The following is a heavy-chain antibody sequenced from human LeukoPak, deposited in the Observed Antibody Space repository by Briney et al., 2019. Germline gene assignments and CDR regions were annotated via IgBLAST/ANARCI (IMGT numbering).Heavy chain of an antibody. V-gene: IGHV3-74*01. Sequence: GGSLRLSCAASGFTFRSHWMHWVRQAPGKGLVWVSRIKGDESWTNYADSVKGRFTISRDNSKNTLYLQMNSLRAEDTAVYYCAKSDRLSSGWFDYWGQGTLVTVSS. CDR2: IKGDESWT. J-gene: IGHJ4*02. CDR1: GFTFRSHW. CDR3: AKSDRLSSGWFDY. D-gene: IGHD6-19*01.